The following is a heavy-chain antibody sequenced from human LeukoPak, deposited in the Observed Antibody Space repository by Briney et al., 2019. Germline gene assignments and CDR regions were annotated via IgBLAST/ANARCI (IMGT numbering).Heavy chain of an antibody. D-gene: IGHD3-22*01. CDR1: GFIVSSNY. CDR2: SYSGGST. V-gene: IGHV3-66*04. Sequence: PGGSLRLSCAASGFIVSSNYMSWVRQAPGKGLEWVSVSYSGGSTYFADSVKGRFIISRDNSKNTLYLQMNSLRAEDTAVYYCARLQDYFDSSGYPDAFDIWGQGTMVTISS. J-gene: IGHJ3*02. CDR3: ARLQDYFDSSGYPDAFDI.